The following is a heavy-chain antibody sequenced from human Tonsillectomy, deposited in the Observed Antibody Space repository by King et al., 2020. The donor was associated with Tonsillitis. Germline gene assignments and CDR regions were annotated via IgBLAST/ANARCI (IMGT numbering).Heavy chain of an antibody. CDR3: ATITMVRGVNYYYYGIDV. D-gene: IGHD3-10*01. CDR2: ISAYNGNT. J-gene: IGHJ6*02. CDR1: GYTFTSYG. V-gene: IGHV1-18*01. Sequence: QLVQSGAEVKKPGASVKVSCKASGYTFTSYGISWVRQAPGQGLEWMGWISAYNGNTNYAQKLQGRVTMTTDTSTSTAYMELRSLRSDDTAVYYWATITMVRGVNYYYYGIDVWGQGTTVTVSS.